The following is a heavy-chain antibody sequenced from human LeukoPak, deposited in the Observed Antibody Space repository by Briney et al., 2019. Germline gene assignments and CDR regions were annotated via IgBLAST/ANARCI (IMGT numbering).Heavy chain of an antibody. V-gene: IGHV3-11*04. CDR1: GFTFSDYY. J-gene: IGHJ4*02. Sequence: SGGSLRLSCAASGFTFSDYYMSWIRQAPAKGLELVSYISSSGSTIYYADSVKGRFTISRDNAKNSLYLQMNSLRAEDTAVYYCARGDFWSGSYFDYWGQGTLVTVSS. D-gene: IGHD3-3*01. CDR2: ISSSGSTI. CDR3: ARGDFWSGSYFDY.